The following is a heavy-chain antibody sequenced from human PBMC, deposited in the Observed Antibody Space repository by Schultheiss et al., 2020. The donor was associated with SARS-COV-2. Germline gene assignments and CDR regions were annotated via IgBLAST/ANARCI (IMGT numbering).Heavy chain of an antibody. CDR1: GYTFTSYD. D-gene: IGHD1-26*01. Sequence: SVKVSCKASGYTFTSYDINWVRQAPGQGLEWMGGIIPIFGTANYAQKFQGRVTITADESTSTAYMELSSLRSEDTAVYYCARGPIGELGATLYYWGQGTLVTVSS. CDR3: ARGPIGELGATLYY. J-gene: IGHJ4*02. V-gene: IGHV1-69*13. CDR2: IIPIFGTA.